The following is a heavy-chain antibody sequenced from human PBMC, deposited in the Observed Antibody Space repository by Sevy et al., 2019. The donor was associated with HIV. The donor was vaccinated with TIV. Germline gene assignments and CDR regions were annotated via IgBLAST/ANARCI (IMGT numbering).Heavy chain of an antibody. J-gene: IGHJ5*02. CDR1: GYTFTGYY. CDR3: ARALAVAGSWFDP. Sequence: ASVKVSCKASGYTFTGYYMHWVRQAPGQGLEWMGWINPNSGGTNYAQKFQGRVTMTRDTSISTAYMELSRLRSDDTAVYYCARALAVAGSWFDPWGQGILVTVSS. V-gene: IGHV1-2*02. CDR2: INPNSGGT. D-gene: IGHD6-19*01.